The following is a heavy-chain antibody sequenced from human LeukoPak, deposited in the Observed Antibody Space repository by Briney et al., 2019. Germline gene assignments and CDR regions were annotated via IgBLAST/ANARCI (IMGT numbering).Heavy chain of an antibody. Sequence: HAGGSLRLSCAASGFTFSSYAMSWVRQAPGKGLEWVSAISGSGGSTYYADSVKGRFTISRDNSKNTLYLQMNSLRAEDTAVYYCAKGGQGYCSSTSCYHTPGVDYWGQGTLVTVSS. CDR1: GFTFSSYA. CDR2: ISGSGGST. V-gene: IGHV3-23*01. D-gene: IGHD2-2*01. J-gene: IGHJ4*02. CDR3: AKGGQGYCSSTSCYHTPGVDY.